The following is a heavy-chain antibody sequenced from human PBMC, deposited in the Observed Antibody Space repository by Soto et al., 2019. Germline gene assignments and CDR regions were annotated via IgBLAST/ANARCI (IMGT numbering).Heavy chain of an antibody. CDR1: GFTVSSNY. CDR2: IYSGGST. D-gene: IGHD6-13*01. V-gene: IGHV3-53*01. J-gene: IGHJ4*02. Sequence: PGGSLRLSCAASGFTVSSNYMSWVRQAPGKGLEWVSVIYSGGSTYYADSVKGRFTISRDNSKNTLYLQMYSLRAEDTAVYYCARESGSSWPYYFDYWGQGTLVTVSS. CDR3: ARESGSSWPYYFDY.